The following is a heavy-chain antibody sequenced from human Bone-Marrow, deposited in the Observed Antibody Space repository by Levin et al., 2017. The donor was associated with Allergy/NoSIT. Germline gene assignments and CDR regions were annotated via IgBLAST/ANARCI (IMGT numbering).Heavy chain of an antibody. CDR1: GGTFKNYG. D-gene: IGHD4-23*01. J-gene: IGHJ2*01. Sequence: KISCKASGGTFKNYGISWVRQAPGQGLEWMAGIIPIYGTSHHAQNFQDRVTLSADESTSTVYMELRWLRSEETALYYCARGGTYGGNNWYFDLWGRGTLVTVSS. CDR2: IIPIYGTS. CDR3: ARGGTYGGNNWYFDL. V-gene: IGHV1-69*01.